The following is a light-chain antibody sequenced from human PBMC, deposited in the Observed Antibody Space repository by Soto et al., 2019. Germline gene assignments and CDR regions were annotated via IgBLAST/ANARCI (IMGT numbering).Light chain of an antibody. CDR1: QGISSA. J-gene: IGKJ4*01. CDR3: QQFNSYPLT. Sequence: AIQFTQSPSSLSASVGDRDTITSRASQGISSALAWYKQKPGKAPKLLIYDASSLESGVPSRFSGSGSGTDFTLTFSSLQPEDFATYYCQQFNSYPLTFGGGTKVDIK. V-gene: IGKV1-13*02. CDR2: DAS.